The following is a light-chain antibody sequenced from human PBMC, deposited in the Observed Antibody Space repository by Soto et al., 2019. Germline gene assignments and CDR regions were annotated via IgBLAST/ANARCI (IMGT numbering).Light chain of an antibody. CDR1: SSDVGAYNY. V-gene: IGLV2-14*01. CDR2: DVS. CDR3: TSFTSASTQV. J-gene: IGLJ2*01. Sequence: QSALPQPASVSGSPGQSIPISCTGSSSDVGAYNYVSWYQQHPGKAPTLMIYDVSNRPSGVSNRFSGSKSGNTASLNISGLQAEDEADYYCTSFTSASTQVFGGGTKVTVL.